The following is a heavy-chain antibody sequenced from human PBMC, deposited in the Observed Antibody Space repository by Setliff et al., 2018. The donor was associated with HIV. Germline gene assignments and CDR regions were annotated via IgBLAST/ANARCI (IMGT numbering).Heavy chain of an antibody. Sequence: GGSLRLSCAASGFTFSSYAMSWVRQAPGKGLEWVSAISGSGGSTYYADSVKGRFTISRDNSKNTLYLQMNSLRAEDTAVYYCAKPMRPTYYDYVWGTRDAFDIWGQGTMVTVSS. V-gene: IGHV3-23*01. CDR2: ISGSGGST. CDR3: AKPMRPTYYDYVWGTRDAFDI. D-gene: IGHD3-16*01. J-gene: IGHJ3*02. CDR1: GFTFSSYA.